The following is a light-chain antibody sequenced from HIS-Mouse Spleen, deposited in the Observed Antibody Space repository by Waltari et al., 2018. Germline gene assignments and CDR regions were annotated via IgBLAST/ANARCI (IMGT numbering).Light chain of an antibody. CDR3: YSTDSSGNHRV. Sequence: SYELTQPPSVSVSPGQTARITCSGDALPNKYAYWYQQKSGQAPGLVIYEDSKRPSGIPEGFSGSSSGTMATLTISGAQVEDEADYYCYSTDSSGNHRVFGGGTKLTVL. V-gene: IGLV3-10*01. CDR1: ALPNKY. J-gene: IGLJ2*01. CDR2: EDS.